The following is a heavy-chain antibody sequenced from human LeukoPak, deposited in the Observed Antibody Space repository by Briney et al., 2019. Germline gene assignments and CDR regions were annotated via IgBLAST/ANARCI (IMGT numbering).Heavy chain of an antibody. D-gene: IGHD3-3*01. CDR1: VGSFSGYY. V-gene: IGHV4-34*01. CDR2: INHSGST. J-gene: IGHJ6*03. Sequence: SETLSLICAVYVGSFSGYYWSWIRHPPGKGLEWIGEINHSGSTNYNPSLKRRVTISVDTSKNQFSLKLSSVTAADTAVYYCARRGGSYYDFWSHYYMDVWGKGTTVTVSS. CDR3: ARRGGSYYDFWSHYYMDV.